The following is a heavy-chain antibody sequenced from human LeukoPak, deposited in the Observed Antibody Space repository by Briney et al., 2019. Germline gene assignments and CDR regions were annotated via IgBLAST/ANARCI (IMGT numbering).Heavy chain of an antibody. CDR3: ARGGRTRITMVRGVQYPFDY. D-gene: IGHD3-10*01. CDR1: GYTFTSYG. CDR2: ISAYNGNT. V-gene: IGHV1-18*01. Sequence: ASVTVSCKASGYTFTSYGISWVRQAPGQGLEWMGWISAYNGNTNYAQKLQGRVTMTTDTSTSTAYMELRSLRSDDTAVYYCARGGRTRITMVRGVQYPFDYWGQGTLVTVSS. J-gene: IGHJ4*02.